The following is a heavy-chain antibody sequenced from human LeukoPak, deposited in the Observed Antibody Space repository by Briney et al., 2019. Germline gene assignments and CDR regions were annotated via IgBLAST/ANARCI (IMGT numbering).Heavy chain of an antibody. V-gene: IGHV4-39*07. J-gene: IGHJ3*02. CDR2: IYYTGIT. D-gene: IGHD2-15*01. Sequence: SETLSLTCSVSGGSISSSTYYWGWIRQPPGKGLEWIGTIYYTGITDYSPSLKRRVTISLDTSKNQFSLKLSSVTAADTAVYYCARGRYCSADICSGGDAFDIWGQGTMVSVSS. CDR1: GGSISSSTYY. CDR3: ARGRYCSADICSGGDAFDI.